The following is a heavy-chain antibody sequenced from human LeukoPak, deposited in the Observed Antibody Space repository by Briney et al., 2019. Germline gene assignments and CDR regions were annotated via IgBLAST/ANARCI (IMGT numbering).Heavy chain of an antibody. V-gene: IGHV3-23*01. CDR1: GFTFSSYA. CDR2: ISGSGGST. Sequence: QPGGSLRLSCAASGFTFSSYAMSWVRQAPGKGLEWVSAISGSGGSTYYADSVKGRFTISRDNSKNTLYLQMNSLRAEDTAVYYCAKGIGAGRPYYYYYMDVWGKGTTVTVSS. J-gene: IGHJ6*03. D-gene: IGHD3-10*01. CDR3: AKGIGAGRPYYYYYMDV.